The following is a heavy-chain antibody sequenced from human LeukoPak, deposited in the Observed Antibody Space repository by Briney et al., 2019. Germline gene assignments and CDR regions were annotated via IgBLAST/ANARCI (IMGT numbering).Heavy chain of an antibody. CDR1: GYTFTNNG. J-gene: IGHJ6*03. V-gene: IGHV1-18*01. D-gene: IGHD4-11*01. Sequence: ASVKVSCKASGYTFTNNGIHWVRQAPGQGLEWMGWISAFNGYTNYAQNLQGRVTMTTDTSTSTAYMELRSLRSDDTAIYYCARGSTKVTSVIHMDVWGKGTTVTVSS. CDR2: ISAFNGYT. CDR3: ARGSTKVTSVIHMDV.